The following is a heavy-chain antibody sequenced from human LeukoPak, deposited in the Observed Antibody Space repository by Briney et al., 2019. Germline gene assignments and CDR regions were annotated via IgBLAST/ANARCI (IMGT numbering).Heavy chain of an antibody. CDR1: GFTFSTYG. V-gene: IGHV3-33*01. Sequence: GGSLRLSCTTSGFTFSTYGMHWVRQAPGKGLEWVAVIWYDGTNRYYADSVKGRFTISRDNSKNTLYLQMNSLRAEDTAVYYCARAQETDYWGQGTLVTVSS. CDR3: ARAQETDY. CDR2: IWYDGTNR. J-gene: IGHJ4*02.